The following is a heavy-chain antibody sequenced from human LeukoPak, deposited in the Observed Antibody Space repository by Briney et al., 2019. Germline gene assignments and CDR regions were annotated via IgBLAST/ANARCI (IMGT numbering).Heavy chain of an antibody. V-gene: IGHV4-34*01. CDR1: GGSFSGYY. CDR3: ARVGLPGPGYSSSCFDY. CDR2: INHSGST. J-gene: IGHJ4*02. Sequence: TPSETLSLTCAVYGGSFSGYYWSWIRQPPGKGLEWIGEINHSGSTNYNPSLKSRVTISVDTSKNQFSLKLSSVTAADTAVYYCARVGLPGPGYSSSCFDYWGQGTLVTVSS. D-gene: IGHD6-13*01.